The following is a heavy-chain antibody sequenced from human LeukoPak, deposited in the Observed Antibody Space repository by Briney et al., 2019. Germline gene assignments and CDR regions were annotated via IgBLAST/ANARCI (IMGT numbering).Heavy chain of an antibody. J-gene: IGHJ4*02. CDR2: IFSGGTT. Sequence: GGSLSLSCAASGFTVSSNYMSWVRQAPGKGLEWVSVIFSGGTTYYADSVKGRFTISRHNSENTLYLQMNSLRGEDTAVYYCARGVLGYSYGFDYWGQGTLVTVSS. D-gene: IGHD5-18*01. CDR3: ARGVLGYSYGFDY. V-gene: IGHV3-53*04. CDR1: GFTVSSNY.